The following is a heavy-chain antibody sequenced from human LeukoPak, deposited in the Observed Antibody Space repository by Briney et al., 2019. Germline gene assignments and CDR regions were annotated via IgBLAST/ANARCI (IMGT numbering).Heavy chain of an antibody. CDR3: ARDMNMFDY. D-gene: IGHD2/OR15-2a*01. Sequence: ASVKVSCKASGYTFTGYYMHWVRQAPGQGLEWMGWINPNSGGTNYAQKFQGRVTMTTDTSTSTAYMELRSLRSDDTAVYYCARDMNMFDYWGQGTLVTVSS. CDR2: INPNSGGT. CDR1: GYTFTGYY. V-gene: IGHV1-2*02. J-gene: IGHJ4*02.